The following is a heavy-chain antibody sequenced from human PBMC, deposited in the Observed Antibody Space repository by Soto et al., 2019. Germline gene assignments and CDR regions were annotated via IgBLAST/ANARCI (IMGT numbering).Heavy chain of an antibody. V-gene: IGHV3-21*01. CDR2: ISSSSSYI. CDR1: GFTFSSYS. Sequence: EVQLVESGGGLVKPGGSLRLSCAASGFTFSSYSMNWVRQAPGKGLEWVSSISSSSSYIYYADSVKGRFTISRDNAKNSLYRQMNSLRAEDTAVYYCARETVAAPIHWFDPWGQGTLVTVSS. CDR3: ARETVAAPIHWFDP. D-gene: IGHD6-13*01. J-gene: IGHJ5*02.